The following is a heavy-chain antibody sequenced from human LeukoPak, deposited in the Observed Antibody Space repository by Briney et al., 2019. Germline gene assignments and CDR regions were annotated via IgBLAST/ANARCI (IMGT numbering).Heavy chain of an antibody. CDR2: ISRSSSII. Sequence: PGGSLGLSCAASGFTFSSYDMNWVRQAPGKGLEWVSYISRSSSIIYYADSVKGRFTISRDNAKNSLYLQMNSLRGEDTAVYYCARDRYDSSHYYHYWGQGTLVTVSA. D-gene: IGHD3-22*01. V-gene: IGHV3-48*01. J-gene: IGHJ4*02. CDR1: GFTFSSYD. CDR3: ARDRYDSSHYYHY.